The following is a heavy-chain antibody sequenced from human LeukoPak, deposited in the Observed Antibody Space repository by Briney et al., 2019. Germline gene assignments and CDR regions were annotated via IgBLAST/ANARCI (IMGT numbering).Heavy chain of an antibody. D-gene: IGHD6-6*01. CDR2: IYHSGST. CDR3: ARAEHSSSSSRYFDY. V-gene: IGHV4-30-2*01. CDR1: GGSISSGGYY. Sequence: SETLSLTCTVSGGSISSGGYYWSWIRQPPGKGLEWIGYIYHSGSTYYNPSLKSRVTISVDRSKNQFSLKLSSVTAADTAMYYCARAEHSSSSSRYFDYWGQGTLVTVSS. J-gene: IGHJ4*02.